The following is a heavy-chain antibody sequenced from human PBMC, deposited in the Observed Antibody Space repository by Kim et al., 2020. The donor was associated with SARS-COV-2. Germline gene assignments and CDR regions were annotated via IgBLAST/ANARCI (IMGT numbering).Heavy chain of an antibody. CDR1: GFAFTTYG. J-gene: IGHJ3*02. CDR2: IGAYDGDT. D-gene: IGHD5-18*01. Sequence: ASVKVSCRASGFAFTTYGISWVRQAPGQGLQWVGWIGAYDGDTNYADNLWGRVTMTTDTSTNTAYMELRSLTSDDTAVYYCARDRGYGVDTFDNWGQGT. V-gene: IGHV1-18*04. CDR3: ARDRGYGVDTFDN.